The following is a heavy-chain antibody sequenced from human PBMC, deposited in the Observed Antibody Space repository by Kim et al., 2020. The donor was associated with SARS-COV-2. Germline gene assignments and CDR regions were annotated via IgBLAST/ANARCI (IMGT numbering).Heavy chain of an antibody. V-gene: IGHV3-30-3*01. Sequence: GGSLRLSCAASGFTFSSYAMHWVRQAPGKGLEWVAVISYDGSNKYYADSVKGRFTISRDNSKNTLYLQMNSLRAEDTAVYYCARDRGKNMDDYWGQGTLVTVSS. D-gene: IGHD6-13*01. CDR2: ISYDGSNK. CDR1: GFTFSSYA. J-gene: IGHJ4*02. CDR3: ARDRGKNMDDY.